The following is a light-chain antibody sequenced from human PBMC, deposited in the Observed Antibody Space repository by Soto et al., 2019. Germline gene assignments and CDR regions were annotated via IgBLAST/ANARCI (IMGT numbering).Light chain of an antibody. V-gene: IGLV1-44*01. Sequence: QSALTQPPSASGTPWLRVTISCSGSSSNIGTNTVNWYQQFPGSAPQLLLYNTNHRPSGVPGRLSGSKSGTSASLAISGRQSEDEADYYCAAWDGSLDVVLFGGGTKVTVL. CDR3: AAWDGSLDVVL. J-gene: IGLJ2*01. CDR2: NTN. CDR1: SSNIGTNT.